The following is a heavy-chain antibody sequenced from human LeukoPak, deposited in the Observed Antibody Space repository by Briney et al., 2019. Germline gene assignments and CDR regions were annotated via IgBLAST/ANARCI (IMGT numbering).Heavy chain of an antibody. Sequence: GGSLRLSCAASGFTFSSYWMSWVRQAPGKGLEWVANIKQDGSEKYYVDSVKGRFTISRDNAKNSLYLQMNSLRAEDTAVYYCARDSSLGVDTAMPDLDYYYGMDVWGQGTTVTVSS. J-gene: IGHJ6*02. CDR2: IKQDGSEK. CDR3: ARDSSLGVDTAMPDLDYYYGMDV. CDR1: GFTFSSYW. V-gene: IGHV3-7*01. D-gene: IGHD5-18*01.